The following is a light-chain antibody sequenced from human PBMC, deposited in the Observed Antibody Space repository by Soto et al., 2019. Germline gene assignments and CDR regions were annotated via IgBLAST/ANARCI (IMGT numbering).Light chain of an antibody. CDR1: SSNIGSNT. CDR3: AAWHDGLNGRYV. V-gene: IGLV1-44*01. J-gene: IGLJ1*01. CDR2: STD. Sequence: QSVLTQPPSASGTPGQRVTISCSGSSSNIGSNTVNWYQQLPGTAPKLLIYSTDQRPSGVPDRFSGSKSGTSASLAISGLQSEDEADYYCAAWHDGLNGRYVFGTGTKVTVL.